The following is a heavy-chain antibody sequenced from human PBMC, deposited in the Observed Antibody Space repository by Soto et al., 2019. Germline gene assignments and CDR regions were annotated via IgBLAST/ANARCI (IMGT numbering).Heavy chain of an antibody. CDR3: XXXXXXXXY. J-gene: IGHJ4*02. V-gene: IGHV1-18*01. Sequence: QVQLVQSGAEVKKPGASVKVSCKASGYTFTNFGIXXXXQAXGQGLEWMGWISAYXXNXXYAQNFQGRVTMTTDTXXXXXXXXXXXXXXXXXXXXXXXXXXXXXXYWGQGTLVTVSS. CDR1: GYTFTNFG. CDR2: ISAYXXNX.